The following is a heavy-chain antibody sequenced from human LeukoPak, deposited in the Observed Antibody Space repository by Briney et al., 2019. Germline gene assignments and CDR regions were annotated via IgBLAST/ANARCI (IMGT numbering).Heavy chain of an antibody. D-gene: IGHD1-14*01. J-gene: IGHJ4*02. V-gene: IGHV1-2*04. CDR2: INPNSGGT. CDR1: GGTFSSYA. Sequence: ASVKVSCKASGGTFSSYAISWVRQAPGQGLEWMGWINPNSGGTNCAQKFQGWVTMTRDTSISTAYMELSRLRSDDTAVYYCARGAAAALNPFDYWGQGTLVTVSS. CDR3: ARGAAAALNPFDY.